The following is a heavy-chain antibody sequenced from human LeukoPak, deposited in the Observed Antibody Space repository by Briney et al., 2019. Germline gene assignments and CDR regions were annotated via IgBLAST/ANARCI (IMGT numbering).Heavy chain of an antibody. CDR3: ARGRLDSVGSLIYDSSGYYLDY. CDR1: GGTFSSYA. D-gene: IGHD3-22*01. V-gene: IGHV1-69*13. J-gene: IGHJ4*02. Sequence: SVKVSCKASGGTFSSYAISWVRQAPGHGLEWMGGIIPIFGTANYAQKFQGRVTITADESTSTAYMELSSLRSEDTAVYYCARGRLDSVGSLIYDSSGYYLDYWGQGTLVTVSS. CDR2: IIPIFGTA.